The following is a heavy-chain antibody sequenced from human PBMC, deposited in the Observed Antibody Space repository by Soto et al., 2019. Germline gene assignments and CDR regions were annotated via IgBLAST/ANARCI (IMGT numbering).Heavy chain of an antibody. D-gene: IGHD3-10*01. CDR2: ISAYNGNT. V-gene: IGHV1-18*01. Sequence: ASVKVSCKASGYTFTSYGISWVRQAPGQGLEWMGWISAYNGNTNYAQKLQGRVTMTTDTSTSTAYMELRSLRSDDTAVYYCARQELWFGELSPTNWFDPWGQGTLVTVSS. CDR3: ARQELWFGELSPTNWFDP. CDR1: GYTFTSYG. J-gene: IGHJ5*02.